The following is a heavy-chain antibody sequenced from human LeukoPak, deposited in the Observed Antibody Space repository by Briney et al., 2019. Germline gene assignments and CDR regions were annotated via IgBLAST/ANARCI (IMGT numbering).Heavy chain of an antibody. CDR3: ARVVPAASRRFGWFDP. CDR2: IHTSGST. V-gene: IGHV4-4*07. Sequence: PSETLSLTCTVSGGSISTYYWSWIRQPAGKGLEWMGHIHTSGSTNYNPSLKSRVTMSVDTSKNQFSLKLSSVTAADTAVYYCARVVPAASRRFGWFDPWGQGTLVTVSS. CDR1: GGSISTYY. D-gene: IGHD2-2*01. J-gene: IGHJ5*02.